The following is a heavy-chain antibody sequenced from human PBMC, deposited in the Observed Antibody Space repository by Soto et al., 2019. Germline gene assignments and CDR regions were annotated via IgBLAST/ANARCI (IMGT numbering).Heavy chain of an antibody. CDR2: TIPVFNTA. CDR1: GGTLSDHG. CDR3: ARGVYGSRNYYTGPSGFDI. J-gene: IGHJ3*02. Sequence: QVQLEQSGAEVKKPGASVKVSCKASGGTLSDHGVAWLRQAPGQGLEWMGGTIPVFNTAKYAQKFQGRVTVTADKFTKTAYMELSSLRSEDTAFYFCARGVYGSRNYYTGPSGFDIWGQGTMVIVSS. D-gene: IGHD3-10*01. V-gene: IGHV1-69*06.